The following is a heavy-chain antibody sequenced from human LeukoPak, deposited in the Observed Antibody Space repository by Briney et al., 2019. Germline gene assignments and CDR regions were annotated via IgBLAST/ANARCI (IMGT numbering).Heavy chain of an antibody. CDR3: AKELRSHTGWPFDY. D-gene: IGHD6-19*01. CDR2: IYGLGYST. CDR1: GFTFRSYT. Sequence: GGSLRLSCAASGFTFRSYTMGWVRQAPGGGLEWVSAIYGLGYSTYYVDSVNGRFTISRDNSQNTLYLEMNSLTAEDTAVYYCAKELRSHTGWPFDYWGQGALVTVSS. J-gene: IGHJ4*02. V-gene: IGHV3-23*01.